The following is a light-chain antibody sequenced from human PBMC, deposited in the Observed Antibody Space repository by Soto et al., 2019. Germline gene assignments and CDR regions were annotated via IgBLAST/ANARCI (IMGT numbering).Light chain of an antibody. CDR3: HQHNSYPWT. CDR2: DAS. CDR1: QSISSW. J-gene: IGKJ1*01. Sequence: DIQMTQSPSTLSASVRDRVTITCRASQSISSWLAWYQQKPGKAPKLLIYDASSLESGVPSRFSGSGSGTEFTLTISSLQPDDFATYYCHQHNSYPWTFGQGTKVEIK. V-gene: IGKV1-5*01.